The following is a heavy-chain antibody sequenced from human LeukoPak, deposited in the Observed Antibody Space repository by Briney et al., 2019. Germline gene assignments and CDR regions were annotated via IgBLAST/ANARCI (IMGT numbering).Heavy chain of an antibody. CDR3: AKDRRPIVVVPAANLDY. CDR1: GFTFSSYG. CDR2: IRYDGSNK. D-gene: IGHD2-2*01. J-gene: IGHJ4*02. Sequence: GGSLRLSCAASGFTFSSYGMHWVRQAPGKGLEWVAFIRYDGSNKYYADSVKGRFTISRDNSKNTLYLQMNSLRAEDTAVYYCAKDRRPIVVVPAANLDYWGQGTLVTVSS. V-gene: IGHV3-30*02.